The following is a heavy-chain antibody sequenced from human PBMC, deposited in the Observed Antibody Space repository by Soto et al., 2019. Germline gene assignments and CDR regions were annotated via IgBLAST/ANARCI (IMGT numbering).Heavy chain of an antibody. V-gene: IGHV5-51*01. J-gene: IGHJ3*02. Sequence: GESLKISCKGSGYSFTSYWIGWVRQTPGIGLEWMGIIYPGDSDTRYSPSFQGQVTISADKSISTAYLQWSSLKASDTAMYYCARIYPYYEILTGCYDAFDIWGQGTMVTVSS. CDR2: IYPGDSDT. CDR3: ARIYPYYEILTGCYDAFDI. CDR1: GYSFTSYW. D-gene: IGHD3-9*01.